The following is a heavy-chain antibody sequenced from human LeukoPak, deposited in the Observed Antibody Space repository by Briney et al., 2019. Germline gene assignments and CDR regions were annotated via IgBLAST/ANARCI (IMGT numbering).Heavy chain of an antibody. D-gene: IGHD4-17*01. V-gene: IGHV4-59*08. CDR2: IYYSGSS. CDR1: GASISSDS. CDR3: ARLVTDYGDSHYFDS. Sequence: SETLSLTCTVSGASISSDSWNWIRQSPGKGLEWIGYIYYSGSSKNNPSLKSRLTISIDTSRNQFSLKLTSVTPADTAVYLCARLVTDYGDSHYFDSWGHGALVTVSS. J-gene: IGHJ4*01.